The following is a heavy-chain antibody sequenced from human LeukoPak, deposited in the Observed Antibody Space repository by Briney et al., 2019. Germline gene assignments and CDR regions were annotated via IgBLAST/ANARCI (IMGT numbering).Heavy chain of an antibody. Sequence: ASVKVSCKASGYTFTSYGISWVRQAPGQGLEWMGWISAYNGNTNYAQKLQGRVTMTTDTSTSTAYMELRSLRSDDTAVYYCARDLWFGELFAGYAFDIWGQGTMVTVSS. CDR3: ARDLWFGELFAGYAFDI. CDR1: GYTFTSYG. V-gene: IGHV1-18*01. CDR2: ISAYNGNT. D-gene: IGHD3-10*01. J-gene: IGHJ3*02.